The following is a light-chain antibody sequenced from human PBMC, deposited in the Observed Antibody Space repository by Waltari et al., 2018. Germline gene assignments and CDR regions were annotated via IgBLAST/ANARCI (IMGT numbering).Light chain of an antibody. CDR1: QSVSSY. CDR2: GAS. CDR3: QKYNSYPYS. J-gene: IGKJ2*03. V-gene: IGKV3-20*01. Sequence: VILTQSPATLSFSPGDRATLSCRASQSVSSYLAWYQQRPGQAPRLLIYGASSRATGIPDRFSGSGSGTEFTLTISSREPEDFAVYYCQKYNSYPYSFGQGTIVDIK.